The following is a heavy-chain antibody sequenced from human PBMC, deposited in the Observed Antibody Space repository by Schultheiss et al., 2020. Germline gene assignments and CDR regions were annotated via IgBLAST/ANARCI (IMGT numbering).Heavy chain of an antibody. J-gene: IGHJ4*02. D-gene: IGHD6-19*01. CDR3: ARVRGSGWYV. Sequence: SETLSLTCTVSGGSISSYYWSWIRQPPGKGLEWIGSIYHSGSTYYNPSLKSRVTISVDTSKNQFSLKLSSVTAADTAVYYCARVRGSGWYVWGQGTLVTVSS. CDR1: GGSISSYY. CDR2: IYHSGST. V-gene: IGHV4-59*08.